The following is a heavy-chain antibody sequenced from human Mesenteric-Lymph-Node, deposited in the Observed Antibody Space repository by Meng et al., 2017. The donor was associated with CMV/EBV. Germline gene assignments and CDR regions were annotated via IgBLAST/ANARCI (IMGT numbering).Heavy chain of an antibody. CDR3: ARDHRGDTARGDSMDV. Sequence: GESLKISCAASGFSFSNYSMNWVRQAPGKGLEWVSSISGSSSYIYYADSVKGRFTISRDNAKNSLYLQMNSLRAEDTAVYYCARDHRGDTARGDSMDVWGQGTTVTVSS. J-gene: IGHJ6*02. CDR1: GFSFSNYS. D-gene: IGHD5-18*01. V-gene: IGHV3-21*01. CDR2: ISGSSSYI.